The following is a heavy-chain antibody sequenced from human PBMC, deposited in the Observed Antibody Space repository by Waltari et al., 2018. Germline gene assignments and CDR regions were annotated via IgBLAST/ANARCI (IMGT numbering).Heavy chain of an antibody. CDR2: IWYDGSNK. V-gene: IGHV3-33*01. D-gene: IGHD4-17*01. J-gene: IGHJ5*02. CDR1: GFTCRSYG. Sequence: QVQLVESGGGVVQPGRSLRLSCAASGFTCRSYGMQWARQAPGKGREWVAVIWYDGSNKYYADSLKGRFTISRDNSKNTLYLQMNSLRAEDTAVYYCAREPYGDYPNWFDPWGQGTLVTVSS. CDR3: AREPYGDYPNWFDP.